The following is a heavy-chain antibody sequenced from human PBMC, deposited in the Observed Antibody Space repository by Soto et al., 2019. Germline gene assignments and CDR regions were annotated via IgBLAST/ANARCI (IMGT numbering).Heavy chain of an antibody. CDR2: IYYSGST. CDR3: ARCYGSCFDY. Sequence: SETLSLTCTVSGGSISSYYWSWIRQPPGKGLEWIGYIYYSGSTNYNPSLKSRVTISVDTSKNQFSLKLSSVTAADTAVYYCARCYGSCFDYWGQGTLVTFSS. CDR1: GGSISSYY. V-gene: IGHV4-59*08. D-gene: IGHD2-2*01. J-gene: IGHJ4*02.